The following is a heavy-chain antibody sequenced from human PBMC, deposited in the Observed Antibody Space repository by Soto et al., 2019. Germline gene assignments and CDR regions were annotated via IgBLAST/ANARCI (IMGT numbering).Heavy chain of an antibody. CDR3: AKDQGRWNYGAFDI. V-gene: IGHV3-30*18. CDR1: GFAFDTYG. Sequence: PGGSLRLSCEASGFAFDTYGMHWIRQGAGQGLEWVATMSYDGSKIYYRDSVRGRFSISRDDSKRTLYLQMNSLRAEDTAVYYCAKDQGRWNYGAFDIWGQGTMVTVSS. J-gene: IGHJ3*02. CDR2: MSYDGSKI. D-gene: IGHD1-7*01.